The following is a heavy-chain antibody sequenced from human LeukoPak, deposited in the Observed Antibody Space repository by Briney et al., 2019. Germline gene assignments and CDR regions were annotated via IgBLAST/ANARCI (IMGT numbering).Heavy chain of an antibody. V-gene: IGHV4-59*11. Sequence: PSETLSLTCIVSGGPISTHYWSWSRQPPGKGLEWIGYNDYSGSTNYNPSLKSRVTISVDTSKNRFSLKLNSVTAADTAVYYCARGATFRGTYYMDVWGKGTTVTVSS. D-gene: IGHD3-10*01. CDR1: GGPISTHY. CDR3: ARGATFRGTYYMDV. CDR2: NDYSGST. J-gene: IGHJ6*03.